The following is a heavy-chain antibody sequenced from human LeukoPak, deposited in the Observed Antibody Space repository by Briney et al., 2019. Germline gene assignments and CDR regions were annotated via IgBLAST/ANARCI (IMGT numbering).Heavy chain of an antibody. CDR2: TYYSGST. D-gene: IGHD6-6*01. CDR3: ARHGYSSSSIGDFDY. CDR1: GGSISSYY. J-gene: IGHJ4*02. V-gene: IGHV4-59*08. Sequence: SETLSLTCTVSGGSISSYYWSWIRQPPGKGLEWIGYTYYSGSTNYNPSLKSRVTISVDTSKNQFSLKLSSVTAADTAVYYCARHGYSSSSIGDFDYWGQGTLVTVSS.